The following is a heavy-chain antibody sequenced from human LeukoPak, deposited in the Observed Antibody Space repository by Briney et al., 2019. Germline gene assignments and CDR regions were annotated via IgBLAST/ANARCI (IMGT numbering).Heavy chain of an antibody. D-gene: IGHD6-13*01. CDR1: GGSISSYY. CDR2: IYYSGST. V-gene: IGHV4-59*08. J-gene: IGHJ4*02. Sequence: PSETLSLTCTVSGGSISSYYWSWIRQPPGKGLEWIGYIYYSGSTNYNPSLKSRVTISVDTSKNQFSLKLSSVTAADTAVYYCARAFFIAAAPETDYWGQGTLVTVSS. CDR3: ARAFFIAAAPETDY.